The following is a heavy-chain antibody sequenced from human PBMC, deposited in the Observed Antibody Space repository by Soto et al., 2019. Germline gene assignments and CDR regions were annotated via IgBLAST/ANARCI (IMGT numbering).Heavy chain of an antibody. V-gene: IGHV1-2*04. J-gene: IGHJ6*02. CDR2: INPNSGGT. Sequence: ASVKVSCKASGYTFTGYYMHWVRQAPGQGLEWMGWINPNSGGTNYAQKFQGWVTMTRDTSISTAYMELSRLRSDDTAVYYCARDPATGTDLQAGYYGMDVWGQGTTVTVSS. D-gene: IGHD1-1*01. CDR3: ARDPATGTDLQAGYYGMDV. CDR1: GYTFTGYY.